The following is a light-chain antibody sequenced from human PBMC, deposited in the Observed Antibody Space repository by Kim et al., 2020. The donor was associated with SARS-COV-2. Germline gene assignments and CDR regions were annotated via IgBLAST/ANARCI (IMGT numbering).Light chain of an antibody. V-gene: IGKV1-27*01. CDR2: AAS. CDR1: QGINNY. CDR3: QKYNSAPWT. J-gene: IGKJ1*01. Sequence: DIQMTQSPSSLSASVGERVTITCRASQGINNYFAWYQQRPGKVPKLLIYAASTLQSGVPSRFSGSGFGTDFTLTISSLQPEDGATYYFQKYNSAPWTVGRGTKVDIK.